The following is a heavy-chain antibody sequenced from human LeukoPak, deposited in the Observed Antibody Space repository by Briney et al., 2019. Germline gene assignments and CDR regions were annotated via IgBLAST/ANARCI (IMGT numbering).Heavy chain of an antibody. J-gene: IGHJ3*02. CDR2: LYTGGST. Sequence: GGSLRLSCAASGFSVSSSYMSWVRRAPGKGLEWVSVLYTGGSTYYADSVGGRFTISRDNAKNSLYLQMNSLRAEDTAVYYCAREIYYDSSGYGDAFDIWGQGTTVTVSS. CDR3: AREIYYDSSGYGDAFDI. CDR1: GFSVSSSY. D-gene: IGHD3-22*01. V-gene: IGHV3-53*01.